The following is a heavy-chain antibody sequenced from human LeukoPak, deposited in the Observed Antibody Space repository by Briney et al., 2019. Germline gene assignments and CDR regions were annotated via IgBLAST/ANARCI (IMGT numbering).Heavy chain of an antibody. J-gene: IGHJ1*01. Sequence: LRLSCAASGFTFSTYSMNWIRQPPGKGLEWIGYIYHSGSTNYNPSLQSRVTISVDTSKNQFSLNLNSVTAADTAVYYCARGGAARLHFQNWGQGTLVTVSS. D-gene: IGHD6-6*01. V-gene: IGHV4-59*01. CDR1: GFTFSTYS. CDR3: ARGGAARLHFQN. CDR2: IYHSGST.